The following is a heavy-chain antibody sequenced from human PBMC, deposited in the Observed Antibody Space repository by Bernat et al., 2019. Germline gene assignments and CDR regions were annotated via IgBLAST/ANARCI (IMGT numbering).Heavy chain of an antibody. D-gene: IGHD6-19*01. CDR1: GFTFSTFW. CDR3: ARDPSTNGGWGAFDI. CDR2: IKQDGSGE. Sequence: EVQLVESGGGLVQPGGSLRLSCAASGFTFSTFWMTWVRLAPGKGLEWVANIKQDGSGETYVDAVKGRFTIARDNAQKSLYLQMNSLRIEDTAVYYCARDPSTNGGWGAFDIWGQGTMVTVSS. V-gene: IGHV3-7*03. J-gene: IGHJ3*02.